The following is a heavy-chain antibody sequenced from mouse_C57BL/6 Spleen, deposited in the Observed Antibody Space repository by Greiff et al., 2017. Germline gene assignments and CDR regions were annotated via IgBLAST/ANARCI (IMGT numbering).Heavy chain of an antibody. CDR2: IWGDGST. D-gene: IGHD2-1*01. Sequence: VMLVESGPGLVAPSQSLSITCTVSGFSLTSYCVSWVRQPPGKGLEWLGVIWGDGSTNYHSALISSLSISKDNSKSQVFLKLNSLQTDDTATYYGAKEVYYGKEAWFAYWGQGTLVTVSA. J-gene: IGHJ3*01. CDR3: AKEVYYGKEAWFAY. V-gene: IGHV2-3*01. CDR1: GFSLTSYC.